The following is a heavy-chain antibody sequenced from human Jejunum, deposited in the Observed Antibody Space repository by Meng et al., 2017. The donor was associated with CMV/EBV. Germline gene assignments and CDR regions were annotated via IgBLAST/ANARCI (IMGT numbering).Heavy chain of an antibody. CDR2: IFPTDSET. V-gene: IGHV5-51*01. Sequence: KGSGYMLSDYWIAWVRQLPGKGLEWMGIIFPTDSETRLSPSFEGHVTISADRTIDTAYLQWSSLKASDSAMYYCVRTISGSSLATFDYWGQGTLVTVSS. CDR1: GYMLSDYW. J-gene: IGHJ4*02. D-gene: IGHD1-26*01. CDR3: VRTISGSSLATFDY.